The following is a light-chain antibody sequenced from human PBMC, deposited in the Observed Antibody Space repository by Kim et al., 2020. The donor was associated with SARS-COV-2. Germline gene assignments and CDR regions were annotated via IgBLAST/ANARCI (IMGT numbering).Light chain of an antibody. Sequence: LSQEVRARLSGRASHSDSSSYLAWYQQKPGQAPRLLIYGASSRATGIPDRFSGSGSGTDFTLTISRLEPEDFAVYYCQQYGSSPYTFGQGTKLEI. CDR3: QQYGSSPYT. J-gene: IGKJ2*01. V-gene: IGKV3-20*01. CDR1: HSDSSSY. CDR2: GAS.